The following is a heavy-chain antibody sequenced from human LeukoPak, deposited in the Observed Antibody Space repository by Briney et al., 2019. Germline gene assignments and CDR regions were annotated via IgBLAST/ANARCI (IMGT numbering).Heavy chain of an antibody. V-gene: IGHV3-43*02. CDR1: GFTFYDYA. CDR2: ISGDGGST. J-gene: IGHJ6*02. CDR3: AKSYYYYYGMDV. Sequence: GGSLRLSCAASGFTFYDYAMHWVRQAPGKGLEWVSLISGDGGSTYYADSVKGRFTISRDNSKNSLYLQMNSLRTEDTALYYCAKSYYYYYGMDVWGQGTTVTVSS.